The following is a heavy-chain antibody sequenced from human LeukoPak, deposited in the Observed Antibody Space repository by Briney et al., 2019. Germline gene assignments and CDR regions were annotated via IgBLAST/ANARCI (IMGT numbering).Heavy chain of an antibody. CDR3: AKGIYFDSGAYGY. CDR1: GVTLSSYA. J-gene: IGHJ4*02. D-gene: IGHD3-22*01. V-gene: IGHV3-23*01. CDR2: ISSSGSGGNT. Sequence: PGGSLRLSCAASGVTLSSYAMSWARQAPGKGLEWVSGISSSGSGGNTYYADSVKGRFTISRDNSKNTLYLQMNSLRADDTAVYYCAKGIYFDSGAYGYWGQGTLVTVSS.